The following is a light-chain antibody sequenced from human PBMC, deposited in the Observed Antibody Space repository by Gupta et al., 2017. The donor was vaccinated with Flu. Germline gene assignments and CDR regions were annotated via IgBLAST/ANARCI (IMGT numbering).Light chain of an antibody. Sequence: IPCTFSQSLVVGDGTTYFSCLQQRPGQPPRLLIYKLADRFSGLPDRVSGSGGGTDFTLKIGRVEDEDVGVYYCMQATQFPWTLGQGTKV. CDR3: MQATQFPWT. V-gene: IGKV2-24*01. J-gene: IGKJ1*01. CDR2: KLA. CDR1: QSLVVGDGTTY.